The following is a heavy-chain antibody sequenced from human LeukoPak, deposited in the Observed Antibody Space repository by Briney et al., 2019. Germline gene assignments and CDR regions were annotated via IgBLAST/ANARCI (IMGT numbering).Heavy chain of an antibody. Sequence: SETLSLTCTVSGGSISSYYWSWIRQPPGKGLEWIGYIYYSGSTNYNPSLKSRVTISVDTSKNQFSPKLSSVTAADTAVYYCARDRAYCSSTSCYLGFDYWGQGTLVTVSS. D-gene: IGHD2-2*01. V-gene: IGHV4-59*12. CDR2: IYYSGST. J-gene: IGHJ4*02. CDR1: GGSISSYY. CDR3: ARDRAYCSSTSCYLGFDY.